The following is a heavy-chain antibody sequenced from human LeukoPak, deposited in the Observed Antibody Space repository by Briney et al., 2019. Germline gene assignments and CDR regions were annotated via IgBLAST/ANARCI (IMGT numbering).Heavy chain of an antibody. D-gene: IGHD5-12*01. V-gene: IGHV3-15*01. CDR1: GFTFGNAW. CDR2: IRSKTAGGTI. Sequence: GGSLRLSCAASGFTFGNAWTSWVRQAPGKGLEWVGRIRSKTAGGTIDYAAPVKGRFTISRDDSKNTLYLQMSSLKTEDTGVYYCTVAIVAPMWDCWGQGTLVTVSS. J-gene: IGHJ4*02. CDR3: TVAIVAPMWDC.